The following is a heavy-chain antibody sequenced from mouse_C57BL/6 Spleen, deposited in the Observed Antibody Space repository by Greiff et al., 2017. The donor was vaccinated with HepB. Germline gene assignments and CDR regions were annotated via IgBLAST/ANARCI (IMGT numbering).Heavy chain of an antibody. J-gene: IGHJ2*01. D-gene: IGHD1-1*01. CDR2: ISYDGSN. CDR3: ASKDYGSLDY. V-gene: IGHV3-6*01. Sequence: EVQLVESGPGLVKPSQSLSLTCSVTGYSITSGYYWNWIRQFPGNKLEWMGYISYDGSNNYNPSLKNRISITRDTSKNQFFLKLNSVTTEDTATYYCASKDYGSLDYWGQGTTLTVSS. CDR1: GYSITSGYY.